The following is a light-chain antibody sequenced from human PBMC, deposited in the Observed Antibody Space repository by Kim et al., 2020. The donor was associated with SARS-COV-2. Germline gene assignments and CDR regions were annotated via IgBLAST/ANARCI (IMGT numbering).Light chain of an antibody. CDR3: AAWDDSLSGVV. V-gene: IGLV1-47*01. CDR2: RNN. CDR1: SSNREGNY. J-gene: IGLJ2*01. Sequence: RVTSSCSGRSSNREGNYVYWDQQLPGTAPKLLIYRNNQRPSGVPDRVSGSKSGTSASLAISGLRSEDEADYYCAAWDDSLSGVVFGGGTQLTVL.